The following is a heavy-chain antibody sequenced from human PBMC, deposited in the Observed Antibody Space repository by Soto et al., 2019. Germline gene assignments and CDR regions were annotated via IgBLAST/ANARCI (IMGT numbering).Heavy chain of an antibody. CDR1: GFAFSSSA. J-gene: IGHJ4*02. CDR3: AKELSYNSGRPFDY. CDR2: ISASGGAT. V-gene: IGHV3-23*01. Sequence: ESGGGLVQPGGSLRLSCAASGFAFSSSAMTWVRQAPGKGLEWVSSISASGGATFYTDSVKGRFTVSRHNSKNTLYLQMNSLRAEDTALYYCAKELSYNSGRPFDYWGQGTLVTVSS. D-gene: IGHD3-10*01.